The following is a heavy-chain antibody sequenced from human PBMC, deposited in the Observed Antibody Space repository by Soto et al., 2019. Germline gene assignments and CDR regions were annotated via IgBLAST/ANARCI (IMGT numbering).Heavy chain of an antibody. CDR3: ARDIVGATPDYYYGMDV. Sequence: HPGGSLRLSCAASGFTFSSYGMHWVRQAPGKGLEWVAVIWYDGSNKYYADSVKGRFTISRDNSKNTLYLQMNSLRAEDTAVYYCARDIVGATPDYYYGMDVWGQGTTVTVSS. CDR1: GFTFSSYG. D-gene: IGHD1-26*01. V-gene: IGHV3-33*01. CDR2: IWYDGSNK. J-gene: IGHJ6*02.